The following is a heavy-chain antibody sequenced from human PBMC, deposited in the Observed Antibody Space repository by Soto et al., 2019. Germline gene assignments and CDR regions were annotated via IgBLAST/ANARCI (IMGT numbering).Heavy chain of an antibody. D-gene: IGHD3-10*01. Sequence: QVQLVQSGAEVKKPGASVKVSCKASGYTFTGYYMHWVRQAPGQGLEWMGWINPNSGGTNYAQKFQGWVTMTRDTSISTAYMELSRLRSDDTAVYYCAREGGFYGSGSHGGAFDIWGQGTMVTVSS. CDR2: INPNSGGT. CDR3: AREGGFYGSGSHGGAFDI. CDR1: GYTFTGYY. V-gene: IGHV1-2*04. J-gene: IGHJ3*02.